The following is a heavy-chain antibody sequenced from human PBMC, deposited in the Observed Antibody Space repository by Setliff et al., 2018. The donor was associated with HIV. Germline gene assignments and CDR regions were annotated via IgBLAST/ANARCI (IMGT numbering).Heavy chain of an antibody. J-gene: IGHJ4*02. CDR2: MFRTGTS. CDR1: GYSIRSGYY. D-gene: IGHD1-20*01. Sequence: SETLSLTCAVSGYSIRSGYYWGWIRQSPGKGLEWIGTMFRTGTSYYNPSLTSRVTISQDTSKNQFSLELTSVTAADTAVYYCATVDGILYLDYWGQG. CDR3: ATVDGILYLDY. V-gene: IGHV4-38-2*01.